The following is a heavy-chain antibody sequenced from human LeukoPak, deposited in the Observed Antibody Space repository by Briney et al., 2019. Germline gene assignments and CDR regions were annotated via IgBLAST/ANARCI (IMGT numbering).Heavy chain of an antibody. CDR1: GFTFSSSA. D-gene: IGHD3-22*01. Sequence: GGSLRLSCAASGFTFSSSAMGWVRRAPQKGLEWVSAIPASGPKTYYTGSVRGRFTISRDNSKNTLYLQMNSLRAEDTAVYYCAKDLSGVGYYYDSSGSDYFDYWGQGTLVTVSS. CDR3: AKDLSGVGYYYDSSGSDYFDY. V-gene: IGHV3-23*01. J-gene: IGHJ4*02. CDR2: IPASGPKT.